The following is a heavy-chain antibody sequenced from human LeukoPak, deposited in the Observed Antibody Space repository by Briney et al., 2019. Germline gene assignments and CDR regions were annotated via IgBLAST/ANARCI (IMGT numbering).Heavy chain of an antibody. CDR2: ISSSGSTI. J-gene: IGHJ4*02. Sequence: GGSLRLSCAASGFTFSDYYMSWIRQAPGKGLEWVSYISSSGSTIYYADSVKGRFTISRENAKNSLYLQMNSLRAGDTAVYYCARALGMGSSGFDYWGQGTLVTVSS. V-gene: IGHV3-11*04. D-gene: IGHD6-19*01. CDR1: GFTFSDYY. CDR3: ARALGMGSSGFDY.